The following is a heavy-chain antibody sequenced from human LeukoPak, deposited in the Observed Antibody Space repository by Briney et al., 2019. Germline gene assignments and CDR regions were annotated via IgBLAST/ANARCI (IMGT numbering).Heavy chain of an antibody. D-gene: IGHD3-3*01. CDR1: GFTFSSYA. CDR2: ISYDGSNK. Sequence: GGSLRLSCAASGFTFSSYAMHWVRQAPGKGLEWVAVISYDGSNKYYADSVKGRFTISRDNSKNTLYLQMNSLRAEDTAVYYCARAHSALIFGDPYGQDWGQGTLVTVSS. CDR3: ARAHSALIFGDPYGQD. V-gene: IGHV3-30-3*01. J-gene: IGHJ4*02.